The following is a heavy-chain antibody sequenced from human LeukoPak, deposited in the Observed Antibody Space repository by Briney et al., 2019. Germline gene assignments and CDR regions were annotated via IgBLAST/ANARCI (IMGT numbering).Heavy chain of an antibody. V-gene: IGHV1-69*13. D-gene: IGHD3-16*01. CDR1: GGTFSSYA. CDR3: ARDSRDLAGEDAFDI. CDR2: IIPIFGTA. Sequence: ASVKVSCKASGGTFSSYAISWVRQAPGQGLEWMGGIIPIFGTANYAQKFQGRVTITADESTSTAYMELSSLRSEDTAVYYCARDSRDLAGEDAFDIWGQGTMVTVSS. J-gene: IGHJ3*02.